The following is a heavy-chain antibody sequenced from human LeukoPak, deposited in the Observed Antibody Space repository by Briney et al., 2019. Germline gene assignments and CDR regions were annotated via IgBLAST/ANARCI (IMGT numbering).Heavy chain of an antibody. D-gene: IGHD4-17*01. Sequence: PSETLSLTCAVHGGPFRGYYWSWIRQPPGKGLEWIGEINHSGSTNYNPSLKGRVTISVDTSKNQFSLKLSSVTAADTAVYSCARGRYGDYERYFDYWGQGTLVTVSS. V-gene: IGHV4-34*01. CDR1: GGPFRGYY. CDR3: ARGRYGDYERYFDY. CDR2: INHSGST. J-gene: IGHJ4*02.